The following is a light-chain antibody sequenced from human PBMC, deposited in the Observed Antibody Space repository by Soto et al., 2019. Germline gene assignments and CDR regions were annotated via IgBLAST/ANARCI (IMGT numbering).Light chain of an antibody. J-gene: IGKJ1*01. CDR1: QDIRTE. Sequence: AIQMTQSPSSLSASVGDRVTITCRASQDIRTELGWYQQKPGNAPKLLIYATSILQSGVPSRVSGIGSGTDFTLTISSLQPEDFATYYCLQDYSYPRTFGQGTKVEIK. V-gene: IGKV1-6*01. CDR2: ATS. CDR3: LQDYSYPRT.